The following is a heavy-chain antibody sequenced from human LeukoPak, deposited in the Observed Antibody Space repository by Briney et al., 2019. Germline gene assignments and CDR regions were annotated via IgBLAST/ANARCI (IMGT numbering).Heavy chain of an antibody. D-gene: IGHD3-22*01. V-gene: IGHV3-64*01. CDR3: ARVGELKGSGYYHADDAFDI. Sequence: GGSLRLSCAASGFTFRSYGMHWVRQAPGKGLEYVSAISSNGGRTYYANSVKGRFTISRDNSRNTLYLQMGSLRAEDMAVYYCARVGELKGSGYYHADDAFDIWGQGTMVTVSS. CDR1: GFTFRSYG. J-gene: IGHJ3*02. CDR2: ISSNGGRT.